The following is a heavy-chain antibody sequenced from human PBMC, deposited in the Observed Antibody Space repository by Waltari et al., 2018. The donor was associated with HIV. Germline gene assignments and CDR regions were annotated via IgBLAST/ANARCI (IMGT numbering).Heavy chain of an antibody. CDR2: IWAYDGNL. V-gene: IGHV1-18*01. Sequence: QLLQSGTETRTPGHSVKISCKASCSDFTSYVTSWVRRDPGVGLEWVGWIWAYDGNLDIDRKFKDRVSLTTDTSTTTAFLEVRSLKVDDTAIYYCARGGGSWIQETHYYKAFDVWGHGTTVIVSS. J-gene: IGHJ6*01. D-gene: IGHD5-18*01. CDR1: CSDFTSYV. CDR3: ARGGGSWIQETHYYKAFDV.